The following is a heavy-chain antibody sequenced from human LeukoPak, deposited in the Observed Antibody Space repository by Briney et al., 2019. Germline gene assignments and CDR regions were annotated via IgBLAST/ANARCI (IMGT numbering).Heavy chain of an antibody. J-gene: IGHJ4*02. CDR3: ANHYG. D-gene: IGHD3-16*01. V-gene: IGHV3-53*01. Sequence: GGSPRLSCAASGFTVSSNFMHWVRQAPGKGLEWVAGIHNDYRTFYADSVKGRFTILRDDSANTVYLQMNSLRAEDTAIFYCANHYGGGQGALVTVSS. CDR1: GFTVSSNF. CDR2: IHNDYRT.